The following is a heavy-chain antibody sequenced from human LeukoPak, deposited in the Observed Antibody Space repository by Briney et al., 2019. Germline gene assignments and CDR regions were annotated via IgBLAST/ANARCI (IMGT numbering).Heavy chain of an antibody. J-gene: IGHJ4*02. CDR1: GFTFRNYV. Sequence: GGSLRLSCAASGFTFRNYVIHWVRQAPGKGLEWVAVTSSDLNVKLYADSVKGRFTISRDNSRSTLYLQMNSLRPGDTAIYYCAREGYYGSGSPPSLYFDYWGQGTLVTVSS. CDR3: AREGYYGSGSPPSLYFDY. CDR2: TSSDLNVK. D-gene: IGHD3-10*01. V-gene: IGHV3-30-3*01.